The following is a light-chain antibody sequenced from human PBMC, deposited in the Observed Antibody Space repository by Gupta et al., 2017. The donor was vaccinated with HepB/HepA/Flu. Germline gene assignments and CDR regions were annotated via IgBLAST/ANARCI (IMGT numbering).Light chain of an antibody. CDR2: GAP. Sequence: EIVMTQSPATLSVFPRERATLSCRASQRVGTALAWYQQRPGQAPRLLIYGAPTRATGVSARFSGSGSGTEFTLTVTSLQSDDSAVYYCQQYHDWPPITFGQGTRLEIK. J-gene: IGKJ5*01. CDR3: QQYHDWPPIT. V-gene: IGKV3-15*01. CDR1: QRVGTA.